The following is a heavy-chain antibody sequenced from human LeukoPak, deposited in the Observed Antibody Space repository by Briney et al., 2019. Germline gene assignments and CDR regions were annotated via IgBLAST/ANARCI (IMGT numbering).Heavy chain of an antibody. J-gene: IGHJ4*02. CDR2: ISYDGSNK. Sequence: GRSLRLSCAASGFTFSNYAMHWVRQAPGKGLEWVAVISYDGSNKYYADSVKGRFTISRDNAKNSLYLQMNSLRDEDTAVYYCVRDQFFSFDYWGQGTLVTVSS. V-gene: IGHV3-30*03. CDR3: VRDQFFSFDY. D-gene: IGHD3-3*01. CDR1: GFTFSNYA.